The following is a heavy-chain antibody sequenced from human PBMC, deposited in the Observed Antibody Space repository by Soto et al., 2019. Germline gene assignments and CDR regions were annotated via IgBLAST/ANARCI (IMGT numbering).Heavy chain of an antibody. Sequence: QVQLQESGPGLVKPSETLSLTCTVSGGSISSYYWSWIRQPPGKGLEWIGYIYYSGSTNYNPSLKSRVTISVDTSKNQFSLKVSSVTAADTAVYYCARVGEQWLAHYFDYWGQGTLVTVSS. CDR3: ARVGEQWLAHYFDY. J-gene: IGHJ4*02. CDR1: GGSISSYY. D-gene: IGHD6-19*01. CDR2: IYYSGST. V-gene: IGHV4-59*01.